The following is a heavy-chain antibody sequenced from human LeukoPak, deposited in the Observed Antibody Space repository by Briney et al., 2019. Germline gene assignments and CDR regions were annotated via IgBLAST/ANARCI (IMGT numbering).Heavy chain of an antibody. CDR1: GFNFSDYY. CDR3: ARDPPAAPTGKYYYYMDV. CDR2: ISSSGFST. Sequence: PGGSLRLSCAASGFNFSDYYMSWIRQAPGKGLEWVSYISSSGFSTYYAGSVKGRFTISRDNSKNTLYLQMNSLRAEDTAVYYCARDPPAAPTGKYYYYMDVWGKGTTVTVSS. V-gene: IGHV3-11*04. J-gene: IGHJ6*03. D-gene: IGHD2-15*01.